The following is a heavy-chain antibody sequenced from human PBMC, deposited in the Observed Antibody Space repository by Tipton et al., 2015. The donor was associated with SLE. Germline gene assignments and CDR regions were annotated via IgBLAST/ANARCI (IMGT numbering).Heavy chain of an antibody. CDR3: AREKIYEQHPIQGYYSYYYGMDV. CDR1: GDSITSYY. CDR2: VYSSGSA. V-gene: IGHV4-4*07. Sequence: TLSLTCSVSGDSITSYYWSWFRQSTGRGLEWIGRVYSSGSANYNPALISRVSMSVDISKNQFFLTLRSVTAADTAVYFCAREKIYEQHPIQGYYSYYYGMDVWGQGTTVTVSS. J-gene: IGHJ6*02. D-gene: IGHD5-18*01.